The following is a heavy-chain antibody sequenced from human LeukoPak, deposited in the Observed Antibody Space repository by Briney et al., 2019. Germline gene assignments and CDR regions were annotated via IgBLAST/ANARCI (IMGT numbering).Heavy chain of an antibody. J-gene: IGHJ4*02. CDR3: ARDRPRCSGGSCYSWDY. Sequence: ASVKVSCKASGYTFTSYGISWVRQAPGQGLEWMGRINPNSGGTNYAQKFQGRVTMTRDTSISTAYMELSRLRSDDTAVYYCARDRPRCSGGSCYSWDYWGQGTLVTVSS. CDR2: INPNSGGT. D-gene: IGHD2-15*01. CDR1: GYTFTSYG. V-gene: IGHV1-2*06.